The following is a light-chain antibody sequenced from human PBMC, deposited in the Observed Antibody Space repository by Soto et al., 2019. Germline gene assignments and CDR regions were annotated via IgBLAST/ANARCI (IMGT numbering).Light chain of an antibody. J-gene: IGLJ1*01. CDR3: SSYTSGSTLEV. Sequence: QSALTQPASVSGSPGQSITISCTGTSSDVGGYNYVSWYQQHPGKAPKLMIYDVSDRLSGVSNRFSGSKSGNTASLTISGLQAEDEADYYCSSYTSGSTLEVFGTGTKLTVL. V-gene: IGLV2-14*01. CDR1: SSDVGGYNY. CDR2: DVS.